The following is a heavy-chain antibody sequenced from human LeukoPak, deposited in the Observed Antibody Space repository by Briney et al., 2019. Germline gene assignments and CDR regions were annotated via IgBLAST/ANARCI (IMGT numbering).Heavy chain of an antibody. CDR3: AREAMGSGYSGIDY. V-gene: IGHV3-13*04. CDR1: GFTFSNYD. Sequence: PGGSLRLSCAASGFTFSNYDMHWVRQATGKGLEWVSAIGTVGNTYYAGSVKGRFTISREDAKNSLYLQMNSLGAGDTAVYYCAREAMGSGYSGIDYWGQGTLVIVSS. D-gene: IGHD2-2*03. CDR2: IGTVGNT. J-gene: IGHJ4*02.